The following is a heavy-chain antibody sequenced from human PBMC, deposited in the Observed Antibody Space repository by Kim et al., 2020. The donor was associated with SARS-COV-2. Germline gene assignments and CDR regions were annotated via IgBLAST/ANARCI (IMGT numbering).Heavy chain of an antibody. CDR1: GGSVRRSIYY. CDR3: ARHFDYGGSGYYPYLDY. D-gene: IGHD3-22*01. Sequence: SETLSLTCTVSGGSVRRSIYYWSWIRQSPGTGLEWIGSIGYTGSTYYNPSLESRFTIFIDTSENRFSLQVTSLTAADTAIYYCARHFDYGGSGYYPYLDYWGQGTPASVCS. V-gene: IGHV4-39*01. J-gene: IGHJ4*02. CDR2: IGYTGST.